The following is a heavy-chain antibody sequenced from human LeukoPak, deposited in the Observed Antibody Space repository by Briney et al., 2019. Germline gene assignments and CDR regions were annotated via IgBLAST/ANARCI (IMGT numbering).Heavy chain of an antibody. CDR2: ISAYNGNT. V-gene: IGHV1-18*01. D-gene: IGHD3-22*01. J-gene: IGHJ4*02. CDR3: AREEDYYDSSGYYPLGY. CDR1: GYTFTSYG. Sequence: ASVKVSCKASGYTFTSYGISWVRQAPGQGLEWMGWISAYNGNTNYAQKLQGRVTMTTDTSTSTAYMELRSLRSDDTAVYYCAREEDYYDSSGYYPLGYWGQGTLVTVSS.